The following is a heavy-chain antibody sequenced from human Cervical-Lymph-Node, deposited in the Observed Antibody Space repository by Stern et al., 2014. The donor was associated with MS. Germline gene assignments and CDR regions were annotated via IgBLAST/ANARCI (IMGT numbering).Heavy chain of an antibody. CDR1: GGSISSRY. CDR2: ISHSGDT. Sequence: VQLVESGPGLVKPSETLSLTCAVSGGSISSRYWGWIRQPPGKGLELIGLISHSGDTKYNPSLKSRVTISLDTSKNQFSPNVNSVTAADTAVYYCARLSTAVDFWGQGTLVTVSS. CDR3: ARLSTAVDF. J-gene: IGHJ4*02. V-gene: IGHV4-59*08.